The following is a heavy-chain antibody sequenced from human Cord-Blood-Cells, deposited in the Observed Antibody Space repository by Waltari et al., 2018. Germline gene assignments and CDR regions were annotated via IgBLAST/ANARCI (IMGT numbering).Heavy chain of an antibody. CDR3: RGSSSSGVVDP. CDR1: GFTFSGSA. V-gene: IGHV3-73*02. CDR2: IRSKANSYAT. J-gene: IGHJ5*02. D-gene: IGHD6-6*01. Sequence: EVQLVESGGGLVQPGGSLKLSRAASGFTFSGSAMPWVRQASGNGLAWVGRIRSKANSYATAYAASVKGRFTISRDDSKNTAYLQMNSLKTEDTAVYYCRGSSSSGVVDPWGQGTLVTVSS.